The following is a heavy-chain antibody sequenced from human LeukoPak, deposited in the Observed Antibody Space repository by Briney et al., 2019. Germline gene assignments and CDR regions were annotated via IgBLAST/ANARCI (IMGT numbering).Heavy chain of an antibody. CDR2: IYTSGST. D-gene: IGHD2-15*01. CDR3: AREGEVVVAPHYGMDV. J-gene: IGHJ6*02. V-gene: IGHV4-4*07. Sequence: KPSETLSLTRTVSGGSISSYYWSWIRQPAGKGLEWIGRIYTSGSTNYNPSLKSRVTMSVDTSKNQFSLKLSSVTAADTAVHYCAREGEVVVAPHYGMDVWGQGTTVTVSS. CDR1: GGSISSYY.